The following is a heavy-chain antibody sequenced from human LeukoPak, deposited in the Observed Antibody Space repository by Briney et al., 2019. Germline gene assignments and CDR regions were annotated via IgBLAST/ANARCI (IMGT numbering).Heavy chain of an antibody. CDR1: GGSFSGYY. V-gene: IGHV4-34*01. Sequence: SETLSLTCAVYGGSFSGYYWSWIRQPPGKGLEWIGEINHSGSTNYNPSLKGRVTISVDTSKNQFSLKLSSVTAADTAVYYCARGPRKWVVRGKGGLYYYYGMDVWGKGTTVTVSS. CDR2: INHSGST. D-gene: IGHD3-10*01. J-gene: IGHJ6*04. CDR3: ARGPRKWVVRGKGGLYYYYGMDV.